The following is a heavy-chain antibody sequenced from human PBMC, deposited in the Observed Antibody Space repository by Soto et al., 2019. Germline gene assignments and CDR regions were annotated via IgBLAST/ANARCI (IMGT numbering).Heavy chain of an antibody. CDR2: INPNSGCT. Sequence: ASVKVSCKASGSTFTGYYMHWVRQAPGQGLEWMGWINPNSGCTNYAQKFQGWVTMTRDTSISTAYMELSMLRSDDTAVYYCARAPHSDGSGSYLIGDAWGQGTLVTVSS. D-gene: IGHD3-10*01. CDR3: ARAPHSDGSGSYLIGDA. V-gene: IGHV1-2*04. J-gene: IGHJ5*02. CDR1: GSTFTGYY.